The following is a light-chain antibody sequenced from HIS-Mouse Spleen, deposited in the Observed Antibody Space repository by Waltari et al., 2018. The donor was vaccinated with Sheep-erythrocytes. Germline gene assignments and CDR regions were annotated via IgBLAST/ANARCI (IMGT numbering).Light chain of an antibody. V-gene: IGLV2-23*01. J-gene: IGLJ3*02. CDR2: EGS. CDR3: CSYAGSSTPWV. CDR1: SSDVGSYNL. Sequence: QSALTQPASVSGSLGQSITISCTGTSSDVGSYNLVSWYQPHPGKAPKLMIYEGSKRPSGVSNRFSGSKSGNTASLTISGLQAEDEADYYGCSYAGSSTPWVFGGGTKLTVL.